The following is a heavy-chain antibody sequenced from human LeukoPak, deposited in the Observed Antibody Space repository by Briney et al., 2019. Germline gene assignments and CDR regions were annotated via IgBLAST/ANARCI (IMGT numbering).Heavy chain of an antibody. J-gene: IGHJ4*02. CDR1: GGSISSSSYY. CDR3: ARLTHLYCSSTSCYGTYYFDC. D-gene: IGHD2-2*01. V-gene: IGHV4-39*01. Sequence: PSETLSLTCTVSGGSISSSSYYWGWIRQPPGKGLEWIGSIYYSGSTYYNPSLKSRVTISVDTSKNQFSLKLSSVTAADTAVYYCARLTHLYCSSTSCYGTYYFDCWGQGTLVTVSS. CDR2: IYYSGST.